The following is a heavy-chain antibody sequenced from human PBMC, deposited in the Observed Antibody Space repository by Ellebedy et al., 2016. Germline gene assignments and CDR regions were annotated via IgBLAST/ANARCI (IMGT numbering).Heavy chain of an antibody. CDR1: GFAFRNFF. D-gene: IGHD4-17*01. CDR3: YYGHYSGY. J-gene: IGHJ4*02. V-gene: IGHV3-23*01. CDR2: ISGDGDTT. Sequence: GGSLRLSXVASGFAFRNFFMTWVRQAPGGGLEWISTISGDGDTTFSADSVKGRFTISRDNSRNTVYLQMDSLRAADTAVYYCYYGHYSGYWGQGTLVTVS.